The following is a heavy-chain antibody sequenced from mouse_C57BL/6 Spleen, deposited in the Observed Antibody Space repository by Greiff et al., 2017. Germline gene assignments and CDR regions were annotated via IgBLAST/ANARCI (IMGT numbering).Heavy chain of an antibody. CDR3: TRGPYVSSYWYFDV. Sequence: EVQRVESGEGLVKPGGSLKLSCAASGFTFSSYAMSWVRQTPEKRLEWVAYISSGGDYIYYADTVKGRFTISRDNARNTLYLQMSSLKSEDTAMYYCTRGPYVSSYWYFDVWGKGTTVTVSS. V-gene: IGHV5-9-1*02. CDR2: ISSGGDYI. J-gene: IGHJ1*03. D-gene: IGHD1-1*01. CDR1: GFTFSSYA.